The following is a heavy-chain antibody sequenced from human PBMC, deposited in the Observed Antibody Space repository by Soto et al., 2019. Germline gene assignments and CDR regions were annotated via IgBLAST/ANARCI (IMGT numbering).Heavy chain of an antibody. CDR3: AADVGATAREFDY. D-gene: IGHD1-26*01. J-gene: IGHJ4*02. CDR1: GGTFSTYA. V-gene: IGHV1-69*01. Sequence: QVQLVQSGAEVKKPGSSVKVSCKASGGTFSTYAISWVRQAPGQGLEWMGGVIPLFDTVNYAQRFQGRVTITADESTTTAYMELSSLGSEDTAGYYCAADVGATAREFDYWGQGTLVTVSS. CDR2: VIPLFDTV.